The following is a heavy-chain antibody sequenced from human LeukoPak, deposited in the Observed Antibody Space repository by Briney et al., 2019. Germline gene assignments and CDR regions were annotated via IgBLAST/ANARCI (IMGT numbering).Heavy chain of an antibody. CDR2: INPNSGGT. CDR1: GYTFTGYY. Sequence: GASVKVSCKASGYTFTGYYMHWVRQAPGQGLEWMGWINPNSGGTDYAQKFQGRVTMTRDTSISTAYMELSRLRSDDTAVYYCAIVFLPKDYVFWSGYLYYFDYWGQGALVTVSS. J-gene: IGHJ4*02. V-gene: IGHV1-2*02. CDR3: AIVFLPKDYVFWSGYLYYFDY. D-gene: IGHD3-3*01.